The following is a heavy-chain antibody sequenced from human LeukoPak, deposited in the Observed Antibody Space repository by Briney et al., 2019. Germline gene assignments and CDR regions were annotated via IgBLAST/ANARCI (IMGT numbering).Heavy chain of an antibody. CDR3: ARSTSISRKNLVGASDY. J-gene: IGHJ4*02. D-gene: IGHD1-26*01. CDR2: IYYSGST. V-gene: IGHV4-59*08. Sequence: PSETLSLTCTVSGGSISSYYWSWIRQPPGKGLEWIGYIYYSGSTNYNPSLKSRVTISVDTSKNQFSLKLSSVTAADTAVYYCARSTSISRKNLVGASDYWGQGTLVSVSS. CDR1: GGSISSYY.